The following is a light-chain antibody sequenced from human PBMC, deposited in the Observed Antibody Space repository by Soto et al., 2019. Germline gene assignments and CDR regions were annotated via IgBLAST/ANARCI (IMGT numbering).Light chain of an antibody. CDR1: GSNIGENY. CDR3: ATWDSSLSGVV. Sequence: QSALTQPPSVSAAPGQKVTISCSGSGSNIGENYVSWYQQLPGTAPKLLIYDTNKRPSGIPDRFSGSKSGTSATLGITGLQTGDEADYYCATWDSSLSGVVFGSGTKLTVL. CDR2: DTN. J-gene: IGLJ1*01. V-gene: IGLV1-51*01.